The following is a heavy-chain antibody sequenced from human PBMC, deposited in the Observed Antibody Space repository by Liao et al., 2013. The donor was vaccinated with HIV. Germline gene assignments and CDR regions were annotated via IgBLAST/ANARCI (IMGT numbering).Heavy chain of an antibody. D-gene: IGHD2-21*02. CDR1: GGYMRSFY. J-gene: IGHJ6*03. CDR3: ARAQGHIVVVTALHPMDV. V-gene: IGHV4-4*07. Sequence: QMQLQESGPGLVKPSETLSLTCSVSGGYMRSFYWSWIRQPAGKGLEWIGHIYTAGDTKYNPSLKSRVTISVDMSQTRFSLKLTSVTAADTAVYYCARAQGHIVVVTALHPMDVWGKGTTVTVSS. CDR2: IYTAGDT.